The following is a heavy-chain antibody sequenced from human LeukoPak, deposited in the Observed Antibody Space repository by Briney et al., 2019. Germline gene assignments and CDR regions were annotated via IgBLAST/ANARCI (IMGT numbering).Heavy chain of an antibody. CDR2: ISYDGSNK. Sequence: GGSLRLSCAASGFTFSSYGMHWVRQAPGKGLEWVAVISYDGSNKYYADSVKGRFTISRDDAKTSVYLQLSSLRAEDTAVYYCAKNKGWELPAELDSWGQGALVIVSS. D-gene: IGHD2-15*01. J-gene: IGHJ4*02. V-gene: IGHV3-30*18. CDR3: AKNKGWELPAELDS. CDR1: GFTFSSYG.